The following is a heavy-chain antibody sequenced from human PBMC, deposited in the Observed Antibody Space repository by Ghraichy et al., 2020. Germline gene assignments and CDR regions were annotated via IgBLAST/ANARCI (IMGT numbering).Heavy chain of an antibody. V-gene: IGHV3-7*01. CDR3: ARDLFYFERSGYYASDY. J-gene: IGHJ4*02. D-gene: IGHD3-22*01. Sequence: GGSLRLSCAASGFTFSNYWMTWVRQAPGKGLEWVANIRQDGGDSYYVDSVKGRFTISRDNAENSLYLQMNSLRAEDTAVYHCARDLFYFERSGYYASDYWGQGTLVTVSS. CDR1: GFTFSNYW. CDR2: IRQDGGDS.